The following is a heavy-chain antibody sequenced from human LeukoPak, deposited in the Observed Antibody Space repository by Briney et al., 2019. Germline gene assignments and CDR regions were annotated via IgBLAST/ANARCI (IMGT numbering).Heavy chain of an antibody. V-gene: IGHV3-23*01. CDR2: ISGSGGST. CDR1: GFTFSSYA. J-gene: IGHJ3*02. D-gene: IGHD4-17*01. CDR3: AKDLSWGLRGAAFDI. Sequence: PGGSLRLSCAASGFTFSSYAMSWVRQAPGKGLEWVSSISGSGGSTYYADSVKGRFTISRDNSKNTLYLQMNSLRAEDTAVYYCAKDLSWGLRGAAFDIWGQGTMVTVSS.